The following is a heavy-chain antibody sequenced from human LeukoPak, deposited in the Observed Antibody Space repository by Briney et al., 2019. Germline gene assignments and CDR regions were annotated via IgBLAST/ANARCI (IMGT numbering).Heavy chain of an antibody. D-gene: IGHD3-22*01. CDR3: ARDLIVVLNHPFDC. CDR2: ISGSSSDT. V-gene: IGHV3-11*06. J-gene: IGHJ4*02. CDR1: GFTFSDYY. Sequence: GGSLRLSCAASGFTFSDYYMTWIRQAPGKGLEWVSYISGSSSDTKYADSVEGRFTISRDNAKNSLYLQMNSLRAEDTAVYYCARDLIVVLNHPFDCWGQGTLVTVSS.